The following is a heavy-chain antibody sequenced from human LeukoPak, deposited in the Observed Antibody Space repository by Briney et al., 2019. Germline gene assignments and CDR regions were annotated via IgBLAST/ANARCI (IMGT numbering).Heavy chain of an antibody. J-gene: IGHJ5*02. D-gene: IGHD3-10*01. Sequence: PSETLSLTCIVSGDSINNKTYYWGWIRQPPGKGLEWIGSMYYSGSTYYNPSLKSRVTISIDTSKNQFSLKLSSVTAADTAVYYCARAGGFTMVRGAVNNWFDPWGQGTLVTVSS. CDR3: ARAGGFTMVRGAVNNWFDP. CDR2: MYYSGST. V-gene: IGHV4-39*07. CDR1: GDSINNKTYY.